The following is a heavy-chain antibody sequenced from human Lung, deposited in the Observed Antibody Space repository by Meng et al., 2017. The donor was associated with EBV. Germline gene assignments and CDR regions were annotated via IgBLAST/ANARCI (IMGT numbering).Heavy chain of an antibody. V-gene: IGHV4-34*01. D-gene: IGHD2-8*02. J-gene: IGHJ3*02. CDR3: ARGRYWAFEI. CDR1: GVSFTDFY. Sequence: QVAVQPLGEGRLEPSEALSLAVAVQGVSFTDFYCSWIRQSPVKGLEWIGEINHSGTTNDNPSFESRVTISVVPSKKQFSLKVSSVTAADAAVYYCARGRYWAFEIWDQGTMVTVSS. CDR2: INHSGTT.